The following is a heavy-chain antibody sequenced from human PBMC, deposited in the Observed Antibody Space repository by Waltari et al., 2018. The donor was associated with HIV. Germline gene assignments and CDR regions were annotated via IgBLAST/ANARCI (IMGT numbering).Heavy chain of an antibody. CDR1: GFTVSSNY. D-gene: IGHD1-26*01. J-gene: IGHJ4*02. CDR2: LYSGYTT. Sequence: GGSLRLSCAASGFTVSSNYMTWVRQAPGKGLEWVSVLYSGYTTYYAESVKGRFAISRDNSKNTLYLQMNSLRAEDTAVYYCARGGGSYLHFFDYWGQGTLVTVSS. CDR3: ARGGGSYLHFFDY. V-gene: IGHV3-53*01.